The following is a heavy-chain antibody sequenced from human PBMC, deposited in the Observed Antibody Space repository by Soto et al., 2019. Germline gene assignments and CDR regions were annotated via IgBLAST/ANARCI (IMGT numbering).Heavy chain of an antibody. Sequence: EVQLVESGGGLVQPGGSLRLSCAASGFTFSSYWMTWVRQAPGRGLEWVASIQQDGSGKHYVDSVKGRFTISRDNAKNSLYLQMNSLRVEDTAVYYCAREEANWAPNDADDDWFDPWGQGTLVTVSS. V-gene: IGHV3-7*01. CDR1: GFTFSSYW. CDR3: AREEANWAPNDADDDWFDP. CDR2: IQQDGSGK. J-gene: IGHJ5*02. D-gene: IGHD1-1*01.